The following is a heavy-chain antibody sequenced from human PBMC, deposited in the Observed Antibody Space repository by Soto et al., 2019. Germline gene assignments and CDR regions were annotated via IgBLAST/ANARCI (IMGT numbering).Heavy chain of an antibody. Sequence: GASVKVSCKASGYTFSSYAMHWVRQAPGQRLEWMGWINAGYGNTKSSQKFQDRVTISRDTSASTAYMELTSLRSEDTAVYYCARHKYYDSRREAGACDIWGQGTMVTVSS. J-gene: IGHJ3*02. D-gene: IGHD3-22*01. CDR2: INAGYGNT. CDR1: GYTFSSYA. V-gene: IGHV1-3*01. CDR3: ARHKYYDSRREAGACDI.